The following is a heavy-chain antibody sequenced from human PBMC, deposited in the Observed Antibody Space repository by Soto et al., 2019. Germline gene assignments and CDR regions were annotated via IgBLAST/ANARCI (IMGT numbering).Heavy chain of an antibody. D-gene: IGHD3-3*01. V-gene: IGHV3-13*01. CDR3: TRDRQIYRFYYYGMDV. CDR1: GFSISSSD. Sequence: EVQLVESGGGLVQAGGSLKLSCVASGFSISSSDMHWVRQVMGKGLEWVSTLGTSGDTFYSGSVKGRFTISREDAKNSFHLQMNNLRAEASAVYYCTRDRQIYRFYYYGMDVWGQGTAVTVS. J-gene: IGHJ6*02. CDR2: LGTSGDT.